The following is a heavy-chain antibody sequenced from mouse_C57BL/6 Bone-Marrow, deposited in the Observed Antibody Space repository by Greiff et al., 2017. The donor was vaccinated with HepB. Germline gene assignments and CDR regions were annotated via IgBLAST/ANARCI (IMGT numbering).Heavy chain of an antibody. CDR1: GFTFSSYA. D-gene: IGHD2-5*01. Sequence: EVQLQQSGGGLVKPGGSLKLSCAASGFTFSSYAMSWVRQTPEKRLEWVATISDGGSYTYYPDNVKGRFTISRDNAKNNLYLQMSHLKSEDTAMYYCAREDDSNLAWFAYWGQGTLVTVSA. V-gene: IGHV5-4*01. J-gene: IGHJ3*01. CDR3: AREDDSNLAWFAY. CDR2: ISDGGSYT.